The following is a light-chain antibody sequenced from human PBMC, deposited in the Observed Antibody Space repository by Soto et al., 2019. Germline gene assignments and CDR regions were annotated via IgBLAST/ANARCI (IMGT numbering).Light chain of an antibody. J-gene: IGLJ1*01. CDR3: SSYTSSSPYV. CDR1: SSDVGGYNY. Sequence: QSALTQPASVSGSPGQSITISCTGTSSDVGGYNYVSWYQQHPGKAPKLMIYEVSNRPSGVSNRFSGSTSGNTASLTISGLHAEDEADYYCSSYTSSSPYVFGTGTKLTVL. CDR2: EVS. V-gene: IGLV2-14*01.